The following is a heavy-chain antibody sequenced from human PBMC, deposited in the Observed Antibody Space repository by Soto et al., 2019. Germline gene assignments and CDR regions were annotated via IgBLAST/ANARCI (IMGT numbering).Heavy chain of an antibody. Sequence: QVQLVQSGAAVKKPGASVKVSCKASGFSFTGYYIHWLRQAPGQGLEWMGWINAHSGGTLYAQKFQGRVTMTRDTSISTAYMELSRLRSDDTAVYYCARGGTFAYDTSGYSVYWGQGTLVTVSS. CDR2: INAHSGGT. CDR3: ARGGTFAYDTSGYSVY. D-gene: IGHD3-22*01. J-gene: IGHJ4*02. CDR1: GFSFTGYY. V-gene: IGHV1-2*02.